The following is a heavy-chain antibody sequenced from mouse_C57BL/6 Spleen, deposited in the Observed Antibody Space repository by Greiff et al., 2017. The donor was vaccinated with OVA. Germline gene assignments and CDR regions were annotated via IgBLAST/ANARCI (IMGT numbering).Heavy chain of an antibody. D-gene: IGHD2-10*02. V-gene: IGHV1-26*01. Sequence: EVQLQQSGPELVKPGASVKISCKASGYTFTDYYMNWVKQSHGKSLEWIGDINPNNGGTSYNQKFKGKTTLTVDKSSSTAYMELRSLTSEDSAVYYCARRASEYGNYVWYFDVWGTGTTVTVSS. J-gene: IGHJ1*03. CDR1: GYTFTDYY. CDR3: ARRASEYGNYVWYFDV. CDR2: INPNNGGT.